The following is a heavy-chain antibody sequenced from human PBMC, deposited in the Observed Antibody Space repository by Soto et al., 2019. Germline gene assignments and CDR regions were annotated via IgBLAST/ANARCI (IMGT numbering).Heavy chain of an antibody. Sequence: GGSLRLSCAASGFTFSNYAMNWVRQAPGKGLEWVSGITGSGGSTYHADSVKGRFTISRDNSKNTVYLQMQNLRAEDMALYYCAKGYYASGTSLAAFDIWGQGTMVTVSS. CDR3: AKGYYASGTSLAAFDI. CDR2: ITGSGGST. CDR1: GFTFSNYA. V-gene: IGHV3-23*01. D-gene: IGHD3-10*01. J-gene: IGHJ3*02.